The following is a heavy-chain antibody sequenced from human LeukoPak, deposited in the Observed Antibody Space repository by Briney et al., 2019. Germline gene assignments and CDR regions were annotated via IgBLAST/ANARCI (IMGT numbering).Heavy chain of an antibody. J-gene: IGHJ4*02. CDR3: AKGRYCSGGSCYGNFDY. CDR2: ISGDGGVT. V-gene: IGHV3-23*01. CDR1: GFSFSTYA. Sequence: GGSLRLSCAVSGFSFSTYAVSWVRQAPGKGLEWVSAISGDGGVTSYTDSVKGRFTISKDTSKNTLYLQMNSLRAEDTAIYYCAKGRYCSGGSCYGNFDYWGQGTLVTVSS. D-gene: IGHD2-15*01.